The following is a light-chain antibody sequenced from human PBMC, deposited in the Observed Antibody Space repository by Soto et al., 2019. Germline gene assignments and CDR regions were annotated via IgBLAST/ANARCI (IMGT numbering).Light chain of an antibody. J-gene: IGKJ1*01. V-gene: IGKV1-27*01. CDR2: AAY. CDR3: QNYFSTPRT. Sequence: DIQMTQSPSSLSASVGDIVTITCRASQGISKYLAWYQQKSGKVPKLLIYAAYSLHSGVPSRLSGSGSGTDFTLTISSLPTEDVATYCCQNYFSTPRTFGQGTKVEIK. CDR1: QGISKY.